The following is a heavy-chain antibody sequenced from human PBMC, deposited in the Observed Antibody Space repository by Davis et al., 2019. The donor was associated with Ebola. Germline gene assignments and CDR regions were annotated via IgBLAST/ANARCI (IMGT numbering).Heavy chain of an antibody. J-gene: IGHJ4*02. Sequence: ASVKVSCKASGYTFTGYNMHWVRQAPGQGLEWMGRIISNSGGTNYAQKFQGRVTMTRDTSISTAYMDLRSLRSDDTAVYYCARGGGSTQSGIDYWGQGTLVTVSS. V-gene: IGHV1-2*06. CDR2: IISNSGGT. D-gene: IGHD3-10*01. CDR3: ARGGGSTQSGIDY. CDR1: GYTFTGYN.